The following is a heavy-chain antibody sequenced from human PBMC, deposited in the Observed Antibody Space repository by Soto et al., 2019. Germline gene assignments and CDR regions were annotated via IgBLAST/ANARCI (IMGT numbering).Heavy chain of an antibody. D-gene: IGHD6-19*01. Sequence: SETLSLTCAVYGGSFSGYYWSWIRQPPGKGLEWIGEINHSGSTNYNPSLKSRVTISVDTSKNQFSLKLSSVTAADTAVYYCARAGSGWHVAPGYGMDVWGQGMTVTVSS. CDR2: INHSGST. J-gene: IGHJ6*02. CDR3: ARAGSGWHVAPGYGMDV. V-gene: IGHV4-34*01. CDR1: GGSFSGYY.